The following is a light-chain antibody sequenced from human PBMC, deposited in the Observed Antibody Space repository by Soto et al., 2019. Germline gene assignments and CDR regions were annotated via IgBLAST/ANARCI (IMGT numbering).Light chain of an antibody. CDR2: DAS. J-gene: IGKJ1*01. CDR3: QQYYSYSWT. V-gene: IGKV1-5*01. CDR1: QSISTY. Sequence: DTQMTQSPSTLSASVGDRVNIACRASQSISTYLAWYQQKPGKAPKLLMYDASSLDRGVPSRFSGSGSGTEFTLTITRLQPDDFATYYCQQYYSYSWTFGQGTKVEIK.